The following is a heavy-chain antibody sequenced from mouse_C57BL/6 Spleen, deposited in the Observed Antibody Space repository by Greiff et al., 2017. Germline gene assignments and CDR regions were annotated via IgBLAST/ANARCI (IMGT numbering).Heavy chain of an antibody. D-gene: IGHD2-2*01. V-gene: IGHV3-6*01. CDR1: GYSITSGYY. J-gene: IGHJ2*01. Sequence: EVKLMESGPGLVKPSQSLSLTCSVTGYSITSGYYWNWIRQFPGNKLEWMGYISYDGSNNYNPSLKNRISITRDTSKNQFFLKLNSVTTEDTATYYCAREGVTTYYWGQGTTLTVSS. CDR3: AREGVTTYY. CDR2: ISYDGSN.